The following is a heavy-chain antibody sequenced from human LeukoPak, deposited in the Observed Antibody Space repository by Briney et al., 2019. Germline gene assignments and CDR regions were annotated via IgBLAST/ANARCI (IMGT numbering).Heavy chain of an antibody. V-gene: IGHV3-53*01. CDR3: ARDHRYCSGGSCYEAFFDY. Sequence: PGRSLRLSCAASGFTFSSYGMHWVRQAPGKGLEWVSIISGGGSTFYADSVKGRFTISRDTSKNTLYLQMKSLRAEDTAVYYCARDHRYCSGGSCYEAFFDYWGQGTLVTVSS. CDR1: GFTFSSYG. J-gene: IGHJ4*02. CDR2: ISGGGST. D-gene: IGHD2-15*01.